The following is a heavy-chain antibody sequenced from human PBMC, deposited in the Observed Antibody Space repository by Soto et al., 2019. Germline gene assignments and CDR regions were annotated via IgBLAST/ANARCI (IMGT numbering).Heavy chain of an antibody. Sequence: GESLKISCKGSGYSFTSYWIGWARQMPGKGLEWMGIIYPGVSDTRYSPSFQGQVTISADKSISTAYLQWSSLKASDTAMYYCAKTAAGGKNYYGMDVWGQGTTVTVSS. V-gene: IGHV5-51*01. CDR1: GYSFTSYW. D-gene: IGHD6-13*01. CDR2: IYPGVSDT. CDR3: AKTAAGGKNYYGMDV. J-gene: IGHJ6*02.